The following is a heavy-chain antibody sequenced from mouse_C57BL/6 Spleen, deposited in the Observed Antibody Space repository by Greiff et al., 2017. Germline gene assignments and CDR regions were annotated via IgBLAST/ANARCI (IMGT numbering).Heavy chain of an antibody. CDR3: AYDYDGY. D-gene: IGHD2-4*01. J-gene: IGHJ2*01. Sequence: VQLQQSGPELVKPGASVKISCKASGYAFSSSWMNWVKQRPGKGLEWIGRIYPGDGDTNYKGKFKGKATLTADKSSSTAYMQLSSLTSEDSAVYFCAYDYDGYWGKGTTLTVSS. V-gene: IGHV1-82*01. CDR1: GYAFSSSW. CDR2: IYPGDGDT.